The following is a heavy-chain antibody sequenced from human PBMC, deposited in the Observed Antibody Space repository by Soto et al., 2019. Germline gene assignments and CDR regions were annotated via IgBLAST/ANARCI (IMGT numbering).Heavy chain of an antibody. CDR3: ATHGPNCSSTSCYVFGP. D-gene: IGHD2-2*01. V-gene: IGHV3-30-3*01. Sequence: GWSLRLSCAASGFTFSSYAMHWVRQAPGKGLEWVAVISYDGSNKYYADSVKGRFTISRDNSKNTLYLQMNSLRAEDTAAYYCATHGPNCSSTSCYVFGPWGQGTLVTVSS. J-gene: IGHJ5*02. CDR2: ISYDGSNK. CDR1: GFTFSSYA.